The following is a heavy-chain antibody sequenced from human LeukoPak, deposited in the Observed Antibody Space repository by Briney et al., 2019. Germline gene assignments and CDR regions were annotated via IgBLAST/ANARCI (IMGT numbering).Heavy chain of an antibody. CDR1: GFTLSSYA. D-gene: IGHD4-17*01. CDR3: AKDQDYGDYYFDY. Sequence: GGSLRLSCAASGFTLSSYAMSWVRQAPGKGVEWVSAISGSGGRTYYADSVKGRFTISRDNSKNTLYLQMNSLRAEDTAVYSCAKDQDYGDYYFDYWGQGTLVTVSS. CDR2: ISGSGGRT. J-gene: IGHJ4*02. V-gene: IGHV3-23*01.